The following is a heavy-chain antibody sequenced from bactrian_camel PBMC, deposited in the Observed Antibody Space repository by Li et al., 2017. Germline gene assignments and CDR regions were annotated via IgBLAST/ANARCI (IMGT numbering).Heavy chain of an antibody. CDR3: AAGRTWHDAGWWLTRPDIWSY. D-gene: IGHD1*01. Sequence: QLVESGGGSVQTGRSLRLSCVVSGYTDGWYTLGWFRQASGKEREGVAVIDSGGKTNYADSVKARFTISKDNTENTLYLQMTSLQPEDTGRYYCAAGRTWHDAGWWLTRPDIWSYWGQGTQVTVS. J-gene: IGHJ4*01. V-gene: IGHV3S55*01. CDR1: GYTDGWYT. CDR2: IDSGGKT.